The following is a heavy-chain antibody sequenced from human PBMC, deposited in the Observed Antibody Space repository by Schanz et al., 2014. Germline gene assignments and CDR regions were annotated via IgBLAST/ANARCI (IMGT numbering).Heavy chain of an antibody. Sequence: EVQLVESGGGLVQPGGSLRLSCVASGFAFSSHDMHWVRQAPGKGLEWVGHSRNKGHSYTSEYAASVKGRFTISRDESESSLYLQMDSLKTEDTAVYYCARRNFYDKSAAFDYWGQGSLVTVSS. D-gene: IGHD3-9*01. CDR3: ARRNFYDKSAAFDY. J-gene: IGHJ4*02. V-gene: IGHV3-72*01. CDR1: GFAFSSHD. CDR2: SRNKGHSYTS.